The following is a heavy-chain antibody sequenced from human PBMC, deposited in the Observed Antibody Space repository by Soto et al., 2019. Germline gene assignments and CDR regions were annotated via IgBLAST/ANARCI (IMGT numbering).Heavy chain of an antibody. D-gene: IGHD3-10*01. CDR1: GFSLSTRGVG. J-gene: IGHJ4*02. CDR3: AHRPIYGSGSHFDY. Sequence: QITLKESGPTLVKPTQTLTLTCTFSGFSLSTRGVGVGWIRQPPGKDLEWLALIYWDDDKRYSPSLNSRLNITKDTSKHPVVLTMTTMDPVDTATYYCAHRPIYGSGSHFDYWGQGTLVTVSS. V-gene: IGHV2-5*02. CDR2: IYWDDDK.